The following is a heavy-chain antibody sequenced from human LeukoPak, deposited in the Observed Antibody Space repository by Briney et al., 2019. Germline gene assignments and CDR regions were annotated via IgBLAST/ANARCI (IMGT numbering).Heavy chain of an antibody. J-gene: IGHJ2*01. Sequence: SETLSLTCTVSGGSISSSSYYWGWIRQPPGKGLEWIGSIYYSGSTYYNPSLKSRVTISVDTSKNQFSLKLSSVTAADTAVYYCARESDHQTYQLLRAQGPDWYFDLWGRGTLVTVSS. V-gene: IGHV4-39*02. D-gene: IGHD2-2*01. CDR2: IYYSGST. CDR1: GGSISSSSYY. CDR3: ARESDHQTYQLLRAQGPDWYFDL.